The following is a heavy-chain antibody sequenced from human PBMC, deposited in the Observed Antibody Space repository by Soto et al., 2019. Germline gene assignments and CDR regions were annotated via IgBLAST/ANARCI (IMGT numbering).Heavy chain of an antibody. V-gene: IGHV3-23*01. Sequence: EVQLLENGGGLVQPGGSLRLSCAASGFTFSASVMSWVRQAPGKGLEWVSSIINSGANTYYADPVKGRFTISRDNSNNTLSLQMNSLRAEDTALYYCERRGSIFPHYSYFMELWGKGTTVTVSS. CDR1: GFTFSASV. CDR3: ERRGSIFPHYSYFMEL. D-gene: IGHD6-13*01. J-gene: IGHJ6*03. CDR2: IINSGANT.